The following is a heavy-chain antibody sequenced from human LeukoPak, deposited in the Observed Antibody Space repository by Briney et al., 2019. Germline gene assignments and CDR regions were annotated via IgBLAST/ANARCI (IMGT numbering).Heavy chain of an antibody. CDR1: GYTFNHHG. J-gene: IGHJ4*02. CDR2: ISCYNGDT. D-gene: IGHD6-19*01. CDR3: VRDPTKTSGRYAYFDY. V-gene: IGHV1-18*01. Sequence: ASVKVSCKASGYTFNHHGISWVRQAPGQGLEWMGWISCYNGDTNYAQNLQGRVTMSTDTSTSTAYMELTGLRSDDTAVYYCVRDPTKTSGRYAYFDYWGQGTLVTVSS.